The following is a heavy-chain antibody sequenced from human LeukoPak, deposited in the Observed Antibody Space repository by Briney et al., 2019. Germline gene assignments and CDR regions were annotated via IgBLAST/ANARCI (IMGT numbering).Heavy chain of an antibody. D-gene: IGHD2-2*01. CDR3: ARSPPLRGCSSTSCYFFDY. Sequence: PGGSLRLSCAASGFTFSSYAMHWVRQAPGKGLEWVAVISYDGSNKYYADPVKGRFTISRDNSKNTLYLQMNSLRAEDTAVYYCARSPPLRGCSSTSCYFFDYWGQGTLVTVSS. CDR2: ISYDGSNK. CDR1: GFTFSSYA. J-gene: IGHJ4*02. V-gene: IGHV3-30*04.